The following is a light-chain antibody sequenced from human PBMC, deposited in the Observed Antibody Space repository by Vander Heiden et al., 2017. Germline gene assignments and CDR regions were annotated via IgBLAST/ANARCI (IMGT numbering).Light chain of an antibody. J-gene: IGLJ2*01. V-gene: IGLV3-1*01. Sequence: SSELTQPPSVSVFPGPTASLSCSGDQLGDKYACWYQQKPGQSPVLVIYQDYKRTSGIPGRFSGSNSGNTATLTISGTQAMDEADYYCQEWDSTTVVFGGGTKLTVL. CDR1: QLGDKY. CDR2: QDY. CDR3: QEWDSTTVV.